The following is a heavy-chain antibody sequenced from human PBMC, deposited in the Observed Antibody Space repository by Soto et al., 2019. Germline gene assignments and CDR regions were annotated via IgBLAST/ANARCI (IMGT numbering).Heavy chain of an antibody. CDR3: ATNPPYYYDSSGYDSAGYFQH. D-gene: IGHD3-22*01. Sequence: QVQLQESGPGLVKPSETLSLTCTVSGGSVSSGSYYWSWIRQPPGKGLEWIGYIYYSGSTNYNPPLTSRGTISVDTSKSQYSLTLSGVTAADTVVYYCATNPPYYYDSSGYDSAGYFQHWGQGTLVTVSS. V-gene: IGHV4-61*01. CDR2: IYYSGST. J-gene: IGHJ1*01. CDR1: GGSVSSGSYY.